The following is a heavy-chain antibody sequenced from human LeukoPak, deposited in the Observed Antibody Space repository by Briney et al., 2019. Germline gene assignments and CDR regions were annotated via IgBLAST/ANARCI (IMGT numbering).Heavy chain of an antibody. J-gene: IGHJ4*02. CDR2: ISAYNGNT. CDR3: ARGDRLSAYSSSWYSALKNTVKYGTRALGFDY. V-gene: IGHV1-18*01. CDR1: GYTFTSYG. Sequence: ASVKVSCKASGYTFTSYGISWVRQAPGQGLEWMGWISAYNGNTNYAQKLQGRVTMTTDTSTSTAYMELRSLRSDDTAVYYCARGDRLSAYSSSWYSALKNTVKYGTRALGFDYWGQGTLVTVSS. D-gene: IGHD6-13*01.